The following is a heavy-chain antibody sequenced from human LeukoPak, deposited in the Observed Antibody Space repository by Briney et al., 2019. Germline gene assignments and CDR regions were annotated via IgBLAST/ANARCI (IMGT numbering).Heavy chain of an antibody. Sequence: PRGSLSLSCAASGFTFSSYAMSWVRQAPGKGLEWVSVISGSGGYTYYADSVKGRFTISRDNSKNTLYLQMNSLRAEDTAVYYCAKSFRGSYYDGMDVWGQGTTVTVSS. CDR3: AKSFRGSYYDGMDV. CDR2: ISGSGGYT. CDR1: GFTFSSYA. V-gene: IGHV3-23*01. D-gene: IGHD1-26*01. J-gene: IGHJ6*02.